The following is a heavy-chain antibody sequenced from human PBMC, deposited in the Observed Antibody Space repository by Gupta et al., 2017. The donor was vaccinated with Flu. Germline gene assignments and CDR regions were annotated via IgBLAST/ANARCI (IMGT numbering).Heavy chain of an antibody. CDR2: IYTGGNT. V-gene: IGHV3-66*02. J-gene: IGHJ3*02. CDR3: ARGPNFDT. Sequence: EERLVDSGGGLVQPGGSLRRSCDISGFSVGGNYMGWVRQAPGRGLEWVSGIYTGGNTIYADSVKGRFTISRDISRNTVHLQMSSLRAEDTAVYYCARGPNFDTWGQGTMGTVSS. CDR1: GFSVGGNY.